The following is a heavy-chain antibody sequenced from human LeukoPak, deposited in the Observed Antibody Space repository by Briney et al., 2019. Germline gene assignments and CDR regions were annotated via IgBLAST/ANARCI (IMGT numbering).Heavy chain of an antibody. J-gene: IGHJ2*01. D-gene: IGHD2-21*01. CDR3: ARALYRQRIVVVNAKNYWYFDL. Sequence: PGGSLRLSCAASGFTLITYWMTWVRQAPGKGLEWVANINQDGSEKYYVGSVKGRFTISRDNARNSLYLQMNSLRAEDTAVYYCARALYRQRIVVVNAKNYWYFDLWGRGTLVTVSS. CDR2: INQDGSEK. CDR1: GFTLITYW. V-gene: IGHV3-7*01.